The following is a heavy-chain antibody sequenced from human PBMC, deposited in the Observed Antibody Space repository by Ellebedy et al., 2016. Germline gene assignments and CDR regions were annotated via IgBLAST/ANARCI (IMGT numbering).Heavy chain of an antibody. CDR1: GGSISSGGYY. CDR3: ARARTTGTTREAFDI. V-gene: IGHV4-31*03. J-gene: IGHJ3*02. D-gene: IGHD1-1*01. CDR2: IYYSGST. Sequence: SETLSLXXTVSGGSISSGGYYWSWIRQHPGKGLEWIGYIYYSGSTYYNPSLKSRVTISVDTSKNQFSLKLSSVTAADTAVYYCARARTTGTTREAFDIWGQGTMVTVSS.